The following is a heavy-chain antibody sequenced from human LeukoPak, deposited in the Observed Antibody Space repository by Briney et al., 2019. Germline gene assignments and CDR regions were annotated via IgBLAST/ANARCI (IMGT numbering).Heavy chain of an antibody. J-gene: IGHJ4*02. Sequence: PSETLSLTCTVSGGSISSSSYYWGWIRQPPGKGLEWIGSIYYSGSTYYNPSLKSRVTISVDTSKNQFSLKLSSVTAADTAVYYCARVPYYDFWSGSEARFDYWGQGTLVTVSS. D-gene: IGHD3-3*01. CDR3: ARVPYYDFWSGSEARFDY. CDR2: IYYSGST. V-gene: IGHV4-39*01. CDR1: GGSISSSSYY.